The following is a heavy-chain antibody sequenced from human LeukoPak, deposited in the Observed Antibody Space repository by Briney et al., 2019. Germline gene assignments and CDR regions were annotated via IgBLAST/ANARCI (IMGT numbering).Heavy chain of an antibody. CDR1: GYSFTSYW. D-gene: IGHD3-10*01. V-gene: IGHV5-10-1*01. CDR3: ARGRFGELLPTNDY. J-gene: IGHJ4*02. Sequence: KDGESLKISCKGSGYSFTSYWISWVRPMPGKGLEWMGRIDPSDSYTNYSPSFQGHVTISADKSISTAYLQWSSLKASDTAMYYCARGRFGELLPTNDYWGQGTLVTVSS. CDR2: IDPSDSYT.